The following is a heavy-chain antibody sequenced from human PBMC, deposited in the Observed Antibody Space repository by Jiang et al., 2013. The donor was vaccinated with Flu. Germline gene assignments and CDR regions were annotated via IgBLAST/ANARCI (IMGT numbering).Heavy chain of an antibody. J-gene: IGHJ4*02. CDR3: ARSLPGYSASSS. D-gene: IGHD1-26*01. CDR2: IDWDDGK. Sequence: KPTQTLTLACTFSGFSLSTGGMSVSWIRQPPGKALEWLARIDWDDGKYYSTSLKTRLTISKDTSRDQVVLTMTNMDPVDTANYYCARSLPGYSASSSWGQGTLVTVSS. CDR1: GFSLSTGGMS. V-gene: IGHV2-70*11.